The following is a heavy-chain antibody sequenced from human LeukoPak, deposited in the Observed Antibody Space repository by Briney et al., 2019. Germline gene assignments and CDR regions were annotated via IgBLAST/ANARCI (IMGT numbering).Heavy chain of an antibody. Sequence: PGGSLRLSCAASGFTFSSYSMNWVRQAPGKGLEWVSSISSSSSYIYYADPVKGRFTISRDNAKNSLYLQMNSLRAEDTAVYYCAIGRGSYRLAWVDYWGQGTLVTVSS. V-gene: IGHV3-21*01. D-gene: IGHD1-26*01. CDR3: AIGRGSYRLAWVDY. J-gene: IGHJ4*02. CDR2: ISSSSSYI. CDR1: GFTFSSYS.